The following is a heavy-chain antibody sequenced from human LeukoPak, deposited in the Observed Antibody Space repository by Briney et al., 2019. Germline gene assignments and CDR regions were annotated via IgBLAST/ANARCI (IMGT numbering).Heavy chain of an antibody. D-gene: IGHD3-22*01. J-gene: IGHJ4*02. CDR1: GGSFSGYY. Sequence: ASETLSLTCAVYGGSFSGYYWSWIRQPPGEGLEWIGEINHSGSTNYNPSLKSRVTISVDTSKNQFSLKLSSVTAADTAVYYCARGGPYYDSSGYSFDYWGQGTLVTVSS. V-gene: IGHV4-34*01. CDR3: ARGGPYYDSSGYSFDY. CDR2: INHSGST.